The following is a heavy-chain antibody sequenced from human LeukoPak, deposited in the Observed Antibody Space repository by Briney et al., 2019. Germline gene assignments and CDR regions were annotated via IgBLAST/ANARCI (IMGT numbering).Heavy chain of an antibody. V-gene: IGHV4-30-2*01. CDR1: GGSISSGGYS. D-gene: IGHD3-3*01. Sequence: PSETLSLTCAVSGGSISSGGYSWNWIRQPPGKGLEWIGYIYHSGSTYYNPSLKSRVTISVGRSKNQFSLKLSSVTAADTAVYYCARGYDFWSGYYPPGGFDPWGQGTLVTVSS. CDR3: ARGYDFWSGYYPPGGFDP. CDR2: IYHSGST. J-gene: IGHJ5*02.